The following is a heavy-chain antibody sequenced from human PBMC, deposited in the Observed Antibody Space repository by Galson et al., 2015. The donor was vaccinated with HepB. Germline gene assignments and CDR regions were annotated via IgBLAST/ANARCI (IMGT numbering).Heavy chain of an antibody. CDR2: ISWNSGSI. CDR3: AKATAVGATYYDAFDI. CDR1: GFTFDDYA. D-gene: IGHD1-26*01. J-gene: IGHJ3*02. Sequence: PRLSCAASGFTFDDYAMHWVRQAPGKGLEWVSGISWNSGSIGYADSVKGRFTISRDNAKNSLYLQMNGLRAEDTALYYCAKATAVGATYYDAFDIWGQGTMVTVSS. V-gene: IGHV3-9*01.